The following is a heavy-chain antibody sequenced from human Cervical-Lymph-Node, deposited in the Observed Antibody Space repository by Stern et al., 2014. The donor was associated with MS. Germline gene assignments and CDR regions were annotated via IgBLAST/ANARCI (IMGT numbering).Heavy chain of an antibody. Sequence: VQLVESGPGLVKPSETLSLTCTVSGGSIRNYYWSWIRQPPGKGLEWIGYIYYSGSTNSNPSLKSQVTMSVDPSKTLLPLKLTSVTAADTAVYYCATFFRSGSSYYFDYWGQGTLVTVAS. V-gene: IGHV4-59*08. J-gene: IGHJ4*02. D-gene: IGHD5-12*01. CDR1: GGSIRNYY. CDR2: IYYSGST. CDR3: ATFFRSGSSYYFDY.